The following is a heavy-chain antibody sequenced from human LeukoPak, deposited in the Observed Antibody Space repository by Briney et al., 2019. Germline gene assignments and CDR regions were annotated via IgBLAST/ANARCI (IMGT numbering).Heavy chain of an antibody. D-gene: IGHD6-19*01. J-gene: IGHJ4*02. CDR3: AKDRGSGWYFDY. CDR2: LGGGDAGI. CDR1: GFTSITYG. V-gene: IGHV3-23*01. Sequence: GGSLRLSCEGSGFTSITYGMSWVRQAPGKGLEWVSTLGGGDAGIYYADSVYDRFTISRDKSKNTLYLQMNSLRVEDTAVYYCAKDRGSGWYFDYWGRGTLVTVSS.